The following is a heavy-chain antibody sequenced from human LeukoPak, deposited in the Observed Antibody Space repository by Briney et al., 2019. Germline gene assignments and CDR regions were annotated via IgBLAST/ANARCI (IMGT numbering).Heavy chain of an antibody. J-gene: IGHJ4*02. CDR1: GFTFSSYA. Sequence: PGGSLRLSCAASGFTFSSYAMHWVRQAPGKGLEWVAVISYDGSNKYYADSVKGRFTISRDNSKNTLYLQMNSLRADDTAIYYCAKARGGYFFEENWGQGTLVTVSS. CDR2: ISYDGSNK. V-gene: IGHV3-30-3*01. D-gene: IGHD3-22*01. CDR3: AKARGGYFFEEN.